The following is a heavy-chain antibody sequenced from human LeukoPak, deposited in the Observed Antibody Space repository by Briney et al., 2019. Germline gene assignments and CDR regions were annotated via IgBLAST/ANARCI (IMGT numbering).Heavy chain of an antibody. D-gene: IGHD1-26*01. J-gene: IGHJ4*02. CDR1: GYTFTGYY. V-gene: IGHV1-2*04. CDR3: ARGGSYSFDY. CDR2: INPNSGGA. Sequence: GASVKVSCKASGYTFTGYYMHWVRQAPGQGLEWVGWINPNSGGANYAQKFQGWVTMARDTSISTAYMELRRLRSDDTAVYYCARGGSYSFDYWGQGTLVTVSS.